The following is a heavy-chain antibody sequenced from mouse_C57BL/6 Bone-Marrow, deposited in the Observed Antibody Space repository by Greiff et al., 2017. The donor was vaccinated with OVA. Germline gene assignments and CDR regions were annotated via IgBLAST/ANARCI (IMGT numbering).Heavy chain of an antibody. Sequence: QVQLQQSGAELVRPGPSVKMSCKASGYTFTNYWIGWAKQRPGRGLEWIGDIYPGGGFINYNEKFKGRATLTADESSSTAYMQFSSLTSEDSAIYYCARWSNYGAWFAYWGQGTLVTVSA. D-gene: IGHD2-5*01. CDR1: GYTFTNYW. CDR3: ARWSNYGAWFAY. CDR2: IYPGGGFI. V-gene: IGHV1-63*01. J-gene: IGHJ3*01.